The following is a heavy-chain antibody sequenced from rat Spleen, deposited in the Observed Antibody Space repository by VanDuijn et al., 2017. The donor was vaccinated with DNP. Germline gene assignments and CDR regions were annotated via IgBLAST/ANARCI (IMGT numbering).Heavy chain of an antibody. CDR3: ATHDTTAPFDY. CDR1: GFSFSDSY. V-gene: IGHV5-20*01. D-gene: IGHD1-1*01. J-gene: IGHJ2*01. CDR2: ISYDGGST. Sequence: EVQLVESGGGLVQPGRSLKLSCAASGFSFSDSYMAWVRQVATKGLEWVASISYDGGSTYYRDSVKGRFTISRDNAGSSLYLQMDSLRSEDTATYYCATHDTTAPFDYWGQGVMVTVSS.